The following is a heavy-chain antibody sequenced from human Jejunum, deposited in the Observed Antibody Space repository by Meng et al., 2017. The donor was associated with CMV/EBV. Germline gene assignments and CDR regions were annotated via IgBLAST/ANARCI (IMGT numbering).Heavy chain of an antibody. CDR3: VLMIPADTNYFDP. D-gene: IGHD6-25*01. Sequence: SGGSIISGARYWAWIRQSPGKGLEWIGNVYYSGTTSYNRSLKSRVTISVDTSKNQFSLKLASVIAADTAVYYCVLMIPADTNYFDPWGQGTLVTVSS. J-gene: IGHJ5*02. V-gene: IGHV4-30-4*01. CDR2: VYYSGTT. CDR1: GGSIISGARY.